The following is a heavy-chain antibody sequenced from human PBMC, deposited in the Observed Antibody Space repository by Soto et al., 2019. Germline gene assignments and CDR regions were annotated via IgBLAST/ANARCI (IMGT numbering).Heavy chain of an antibody. CDR2: ISGSGGST. Sequence: EVQLLESGGGLVQPGGSLRLSCAASGFTFSSYAMSWVRQAPGKGLEWFSAISGSGGSTYYADSVKGRFTISRDNSKNTLYPQMNSLTAEDTAVYYCAKDVGSRPVSYYFDYWGQGTLFTVSS. CDR3: AKDVGSRPVSYYFDY. CDR1: GFTFSSYA. J-gene: IGHJ4*02. V-gene: IGHV3-23*01. D-gene: IGHD1-26*01.